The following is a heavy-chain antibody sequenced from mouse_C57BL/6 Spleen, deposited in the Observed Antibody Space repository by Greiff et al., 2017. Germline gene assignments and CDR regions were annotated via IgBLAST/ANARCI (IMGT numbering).Heavy chain of an antibody. V-gene: IGHV14-2*01. CDR1: GFNIKDYY. J-gene: IGHJ1*03. CDR3: ALYYGSSYWYFDV. Sequence: VQLQQSGAELVKPGASVKLSCTASGFNIKDYYMHWVKQRTEQGLAWIGRIDPEDGETKYAPKFQGKATITADPSSNTAYLQLSSLTSEDTAVDYCALYYGSSYWYFDVWGTGTTVTVSS. CDR2: IDPEDGET. D-gene: IGHD1-1*01.